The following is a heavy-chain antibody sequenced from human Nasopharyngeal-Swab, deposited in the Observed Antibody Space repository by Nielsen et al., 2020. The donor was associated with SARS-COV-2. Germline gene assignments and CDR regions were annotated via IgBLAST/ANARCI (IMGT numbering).Heavy chain of an antibody. V-gene: IGHV4-39*07. Sequence: SETLSLTCTVSGGSISSSSYYWGWIRQPPGKGLEWIGSIYYSGSTYYNPSLKSRVTISVDTSKNQFSLKLSSVTAADTAVYYCVCSSWYGDYYYYGMDVWGQGTTVTVSS. CDR1: GGSISSSSYY. D-gene: IGHD6-13*01. CDR2: IYYSGST. J-gene: IGHJ6*02. CDR3: VCSSWYGDYYYYGMDV.